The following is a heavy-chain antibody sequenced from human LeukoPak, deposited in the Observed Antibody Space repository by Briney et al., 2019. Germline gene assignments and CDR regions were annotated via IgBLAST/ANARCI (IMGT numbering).Heavy chain of an antibody. D-gene: IGHD3-10*01. V-gene: IGHV3-23*01. Sequence: GGSQRLSCPASGFTFSIYSMSWVRQAPGKGLECLSSISVSVASTYYAHSVKGLFTISRDNSKNTLYLQMNSLRAEDTAVYYCAKGRFGELLFDYWGQGTLVTVSS. CDR3: AKGRFGELLFDY. CDR1: GFTFSIYS. CDR2: ISVSVAST. J-gene: IGHJ4*02.